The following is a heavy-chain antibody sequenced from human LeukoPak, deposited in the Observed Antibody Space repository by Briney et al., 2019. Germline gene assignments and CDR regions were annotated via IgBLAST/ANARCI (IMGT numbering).Heavy chain of an antibody. D-gene: IGHD3-3*02. J-gene: IGHJ4*02. CDR3: AKGRPGGAVLAAYFDY. CDR2: IKQDGSEK. CDR1: GFTFSSYW. V-gene: IGHV3-7*03. Sequence: PGGSLRLSCAASGFTFSSYWMSWVRQAPGKGLEWVANIKQDGSEKYYVDSVKGRFTISRDNAKNSLYLQMNSLKAEDTAVYYCAKGRPGGAVLAAYFDYWGQGTLLTVSS.